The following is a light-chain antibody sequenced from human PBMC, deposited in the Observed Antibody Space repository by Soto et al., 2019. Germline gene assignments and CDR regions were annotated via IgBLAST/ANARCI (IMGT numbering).Light chain of an antibody. CDR2: GAS. V-gene: IGKV3-15*01. CDR3: QQDNNWPPT. Sequence: EIVMTQSPATLSVSPGERATLSCRASQSVSSNLAWYQQKPGQAPRLLIYGASTRATGIPARFSGSGSGTEFTLNISSLQSEDFAVYYCQQDNNWPPTFGQGPKVQIK. J-gene: IGKJ1*01. CDR1: QSVSSN.